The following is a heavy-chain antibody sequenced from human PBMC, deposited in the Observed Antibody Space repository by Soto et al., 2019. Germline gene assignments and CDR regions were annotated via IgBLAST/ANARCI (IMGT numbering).Heavy chain of an antibody. V-gene: IGHV4-39*01. CDR2: MYQHGNT. D-gene: IGHD6-13*01. J-gene: IGHJ3*02. CDR1: RGSISGGSYY. Sequence: QMELQGSGPGLVKPSETLSLTCTVSRGSISGGSYYWGWIRQPPGKGLEWIGSMYQHGNTYYNPPLESRVTISVDRSNNQFSLKLRSVTAADTAAYFCARHVQPWAFDIWGQGTMVTVSS. CDR3: ARHVQPWAFDI.